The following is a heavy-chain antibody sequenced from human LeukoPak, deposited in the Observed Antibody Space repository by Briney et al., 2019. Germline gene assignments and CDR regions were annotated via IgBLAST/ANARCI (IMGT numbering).Heavy chain of an antibody. Sequence: SETLSLTCTVSGGSISNYYWSWIRQPAGKGLEWIGRISTSGSTNYNPSLKSRVTISVDTSNNQFSLKLSSVTAADTAVYYCARTDGYQDAFDIWGQGTMVTVSS. V-gene: IGHV4-4*07. CDR2: ISTSGST. CDR3: ARTDGYQDAFDI. D-gene: IGHD5-24*01. J-gene: IGHJ3*02. CDR1: GGSISNYY.